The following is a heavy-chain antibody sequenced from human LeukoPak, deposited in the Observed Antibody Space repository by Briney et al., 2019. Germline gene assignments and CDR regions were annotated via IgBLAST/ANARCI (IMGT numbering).Heavy chain of an antibody. CDR3: ARHRYYYDSSGYYYQP. V-gene: IGHV4-59*01. CDR1: GGSISSYY. D-gene: IGHD3-22*01. CDR2: IHFSGST. J-gene: IGHJ5*02. Sequence: SETLSLTCSVSGGSISSYYWGWIRQPPGRGLDYIGFIHFSGSTNYNPSLEGRVTISADTSKNQFSLRLSSVTAADTAVYYCARHRYYYDSSGYYYQPWGQGTLVTVSS.